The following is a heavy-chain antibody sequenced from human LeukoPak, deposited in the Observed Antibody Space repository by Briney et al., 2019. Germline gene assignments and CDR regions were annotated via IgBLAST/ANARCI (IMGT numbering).Heavy chain of an antibody. V-gene: IGHV6-1*01. D-gene: IGHD3-16*02. CDR3: AREGSYYDYVWGSYRDYYFDY. CDR2: TYYRSEWYN. J-gene: IGHJ4*02. CDR1: GDSVSSNSAA. Sequence: SQTLSLTCAISGDSVSSNSAAWNWIRQSPSRGLEWLGRTYYRSEWYNDYAVSVKSRITINPDTSKNQFSLQLNSVTPEDTAVYYCAREGSYYDYVWGSYRDYYFDYWGQGTLVTVSS.